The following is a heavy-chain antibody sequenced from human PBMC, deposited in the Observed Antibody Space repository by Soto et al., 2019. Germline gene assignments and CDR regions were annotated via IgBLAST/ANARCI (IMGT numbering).Heavy chain of an antibody. D-gene: IGHD1-1*01. Sequence: QVQLVQSGAEVKKPGASVKVSCKASGYTFTSYGISWVRQAPGQGLEWMGWISAYNGNTNYAQKLQGRVTMTTDTDTRTAYMELRSLRSDDTAVYYCERGGYQWNDLAGDEIDYWGKGTLVTVSS. CDR2: ISAYNGNT. J-gene: IGHJ4*02. V-gene: IGHV1-18*04. CDR1: GYTFTSYG. CDR3: ERGGYQWNDLAGDEIDY.